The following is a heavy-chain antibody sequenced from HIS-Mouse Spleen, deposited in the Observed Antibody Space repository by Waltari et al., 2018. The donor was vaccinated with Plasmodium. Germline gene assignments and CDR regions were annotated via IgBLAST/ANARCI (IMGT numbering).Heavy chain of an antibody. CDR1: GGSISSYS. D-gene: IGHD5-18*01. CDR2: IYYNGST. J-gene: IGHJ4*02. V-gene: IGHV4-59*08. CDR3: ARLRYSYGYFDY. Sequence: QVQLQESGPGLVKPSETLSLTCTVSGGSISSYSWSWTRQPPGKGLEWIGYIYYNGSTNYNPPLKSRVTISVDTSKNQFSLKLSSVTAADTAVYYCARLRYSYGYFDYWGQGTLVTVSS.